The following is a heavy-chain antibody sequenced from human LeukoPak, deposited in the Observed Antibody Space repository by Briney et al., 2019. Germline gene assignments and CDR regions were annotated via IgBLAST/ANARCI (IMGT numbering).Heavy chain of an antibody. Sequence: GGSLRLSCAASGFTFSSYGMHWVRQAPGKGLEWVAFIRYDGSNKYYADCVKGRFTISRDNSKNTLYLQMNSLRAEDTAVYYCARALAAPPGDYYGMDVWGQGTTVTVSS. D-gene: IGHD6-13*01. V-gene: IGHV3-30*02. CDR3: ARALAAPPGDYYGMDV. CDR2: IRYDGSNK. J-gene: IGHJ6*02. CDR1: GFTFSSYG.